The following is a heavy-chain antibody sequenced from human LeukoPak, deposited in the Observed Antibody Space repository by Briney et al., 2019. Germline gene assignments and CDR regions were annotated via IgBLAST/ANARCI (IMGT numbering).Heavy chain of an antibody. V-gene: IGHV3-21*01. CDR2: ISSSSSYI. CDR3: AREPVLNWFDP. J-gene: IGHJ5*02. D-gene: IGHD6-6*01. Sequence: PGGSLRLSCAASGFTFSSYSMNWVRQAPGKGLEWVSSISSSSSYIYYADSVKGRFTISRDNAKNSLYLQTNSLRAEDTAVYYCAREPVLNWFDPWGQGTLVTVSS. CDR1: GFTFSSYS.